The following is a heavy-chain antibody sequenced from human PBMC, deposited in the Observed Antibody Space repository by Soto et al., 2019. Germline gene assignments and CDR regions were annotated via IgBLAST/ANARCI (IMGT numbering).Heavy chain of an antibody. D-gene: IGHD3-22*01. V-gene: IGHV3-9*01. Sequence: EVPLVESGGNLVQPGKSLRLSCAASGFIFDDYAMHWVRQVPGKGLEWVSAISWNSGTIAYADSVKGRFTISRDNAKNSLYLQMNSLRSEDTALYYCAKDREGSSGWYGMDVWGQGTTVTVSS. CDR3: AKDREGSSGWYGMDV. J-gene: IGHJ6*02. CDR1: GFIFDDYA. CDR2: ISWNSGTI.